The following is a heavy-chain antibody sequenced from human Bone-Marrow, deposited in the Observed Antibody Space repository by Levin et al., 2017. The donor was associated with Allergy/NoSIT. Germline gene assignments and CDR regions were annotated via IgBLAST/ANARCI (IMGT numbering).Heavy chain of an antibody. D-gene: IGHD1-26*01. CDR1: GFKFTNYY. CDR3: ARFTEYFTTRGINDALDV. Sequence: MTGGSLRLSCAASGFKFTNYYLTWIRQAPGKGLECVSYISPSSGTIYYADSVKGRFTISWDNAQKSLHLHMNSLRAEDAAVYYCARFTEYFTTRGINDALDVWGEGTPVSVSA. CDR2: ISPSSGTI. J-gene: IGHJ3*01. V-gene: IGHV3-11*01.